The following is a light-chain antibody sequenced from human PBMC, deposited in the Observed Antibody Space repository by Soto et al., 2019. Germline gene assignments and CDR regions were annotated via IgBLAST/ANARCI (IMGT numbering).Light chain of an antibody. CDR2: AVS. J-gene: IGKJ1*01. Sequence: EIMMTQSPGTLSASPGERATLSCRASQSVSSNLACYQQKPGQAPRLLIYAVSTRATGIPARFSGSGSGTEFTLNISSLQSEDFAVYYCQQYNKWPLTFGQGTKVEIK. CDR1: QSVSSN. CDR3: QQYNKWPLT. V-gene: IGKV3-15*01.